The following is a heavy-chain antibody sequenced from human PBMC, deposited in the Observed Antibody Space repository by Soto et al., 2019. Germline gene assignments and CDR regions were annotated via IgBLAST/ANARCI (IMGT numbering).Heavy chain of an antibody. Sequence: SQTLSLTCAISGDSVSSNSAAWNWIRQSPSRGLEWLGRTYYRSKWYNDYAVSVKSRITINPDTSKNQFSLQLNSVTPEDTAVYYCARADIVAVPAAIGFWFDPWGQGTLVTV. CDR3: ARADIVAVPAAIGFWFDP. D-gene: IGHD2-2*02. CDR2: TYYRSKWYN. V-gene: IGHV6-1*01. J-gene: IGHJ5*02. CDR1: GDSVSSNSAA.